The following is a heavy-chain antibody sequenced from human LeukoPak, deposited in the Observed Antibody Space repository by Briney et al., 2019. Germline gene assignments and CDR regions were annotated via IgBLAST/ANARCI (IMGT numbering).Heavy chain of an antibody. CDR1: GGTFSSYA. J-gene: IGHJ5*02. CDR3: AGTPNYYGSGSYPTAHWFDP. D-gene: IGHD3-10*01. CDR2: IIPILGIA. V-gene: IGHV1-69*04. Sequence: SVKVSCKASGGTFSSYAISWVRQAPGQGLEWMGRIIPILGIANYAQTFQGRVTITADKSTRTAYMELSSLRSEDTAVYYCAGTPNYYGSGSYPTAHWFDPWGQGTLVTVSS.